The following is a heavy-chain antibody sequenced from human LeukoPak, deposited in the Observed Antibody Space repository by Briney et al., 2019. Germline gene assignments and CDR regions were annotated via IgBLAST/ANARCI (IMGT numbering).Heavy chain of an antibody. Sequence: SETLSLTCTVSGGPISSYFWSWLRQPPGKGLEWIGSIYYSGSTNYNPSLKSRVAISVDTSKNRFSLKLNSVTAADTAVYYCARSWYRSGYYFDYWGQGALVTVSS. D-gene: IGHD3-22*01. CDR2: IYYSGST. CDR1: GGPISSYF. CDR3: ARSWYRSGYYFDY. V-gene: IGHV4-59*01. J-gene: IGHJ4*02.